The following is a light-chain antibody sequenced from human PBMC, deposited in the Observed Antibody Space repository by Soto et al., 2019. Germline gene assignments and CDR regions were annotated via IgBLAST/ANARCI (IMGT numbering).Light chain of an antibody. CDR2: QDS. J-gene: IGLJ2*01. CDR1: KLGDKY. CDR3: QAWDSSTSCK. Sequence: SYELTQPPSVSVSPGQTASLTCSGDKLGDKYACWYQQKPGQSPVLVIYQDSKRPSGIPERFSASNSGNTATLTISGTQAMDEADYYCQAWDSSTSCKFGGGTQLTVL. V-gene: IGLV3-1*01.